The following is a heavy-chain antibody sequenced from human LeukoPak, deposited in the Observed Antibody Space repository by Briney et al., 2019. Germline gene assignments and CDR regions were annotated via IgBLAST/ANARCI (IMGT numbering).Heavy chain of an antibody. CDR2: INPNSGGT. J-gene: IGHJ4*02. CDR1: GYTFTGYY. Sequence: ASVKVSCKASGYTFTGYYMHWVRQAPGQGLEWMGWINPNSGGTNYAQKFQGWVTMTRDMSISTAYMELSRLRSDDTAVYYCARAPRSHYYDSSGYYTDWGQGTLVTVSS. V-gene: IGHV1-2*04. D-gene: IGHD3-22*01. CDR3: ARAPRSHYYDSSGYYTD.